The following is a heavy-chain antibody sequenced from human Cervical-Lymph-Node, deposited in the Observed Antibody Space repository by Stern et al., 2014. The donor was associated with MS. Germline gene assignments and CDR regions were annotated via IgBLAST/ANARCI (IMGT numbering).Heavy chain of an antibody. D-gene: IGHD2-21*02. J-gene: IGHJ4*02. CDR2: IRMCTDDM. CDR1: GFSFSSYS. CDR3: ARDCGGDCYSGFDS. V-gene: IGHV3-21*01. Sequence: EVQLVESGGGLVKPGGSLRLSCAASGFSFSSYSMNWVRQAPGKGLEWVASIRMCTDDMYYAAAMKFRLTISRDAAKTSLYLLMNSLRAEDTAVYYCARDCGGDCYSGFDSWGQGTLVSVSS.